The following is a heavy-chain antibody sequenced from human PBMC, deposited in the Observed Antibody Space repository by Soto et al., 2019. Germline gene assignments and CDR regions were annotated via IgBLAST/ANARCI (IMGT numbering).Heavy chain of an antibody. J-gene: IGHJ4*02. CDR3: ASQSSDYDGFDY. Sequence: SDTLSVTCTVSGGSISSDYWSWIRQPPGKGLEWIGYIYYSGSTNYNPSLKSRVTISVDTSKNQFSLKLSSVTAADTAVYYCASQSSDYDGFDYWGRGTLVTVSS. D-gene: IGHD5-12*01. V-gene: IGHV4-59*01. CDR2: IYYSGST. CDR1: GGSISSDY.